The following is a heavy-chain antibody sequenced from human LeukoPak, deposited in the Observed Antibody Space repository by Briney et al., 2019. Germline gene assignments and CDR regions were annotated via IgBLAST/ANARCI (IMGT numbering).Heavy chain of an antibody. Sequence: PGRSLRLSCAASGFTFSSHAMHWVRQAPGKGLEWVAVVSYGGSRKYYADSVKGRFTISRENSKNTLILQMNSLRVEDTAVYYCAKDSTSTAAGSTYFDYWGQGALVTVSS. CDR1: GFTFSSHA. J-gene: IGHJ4*02. D-gene: IGHD6-13*01. CDR3: AKDSTSTAAGSTYFDY. V-gene: IGHV3-30*18. CDR2: VSYGGSRK.